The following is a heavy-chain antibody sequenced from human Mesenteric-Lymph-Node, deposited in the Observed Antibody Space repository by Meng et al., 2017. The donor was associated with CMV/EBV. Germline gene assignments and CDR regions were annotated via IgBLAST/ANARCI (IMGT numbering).Heavy chain of an antibody. CDR1: GFTFSSYS. CDR3: AREIIGAGYDFWSGYYYYGMDV. CDR2: ISSSSSYI. J-gene: IGHJ6*02. D-gene: IGHD3-3*01. V-gene: IGHV3-21*01. Sequence: GGSLRLSCAASGFTFSSYSMNWVRQAPGKGLEWVSSISSSSSYIYYADSVKGRFTISRDNAKNSLYLQMNSLRAEDTAVYYCAREIIGAGYDFWSGYYYYGMDVWGQGTTVTVSS.